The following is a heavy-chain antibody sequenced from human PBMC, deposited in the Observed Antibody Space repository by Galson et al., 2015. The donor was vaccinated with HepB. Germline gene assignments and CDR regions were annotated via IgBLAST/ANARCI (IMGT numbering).Heavy chain of an antibody. Sequence: SLRLSCAASGFTFSSYAMSWVRQAPGKGLEWVSDISDSGGNTYYADSVKGRFTISRDNSKNTLYLQMNSLRAEDTAIYYCAKEGLRGWFNLLRYFDLWGRGTLVTVSS. D-gene: IGHD6-19*01. CDR2: ISDSGGNT. CDR1: GFTFSSYA. J-gene: IGHJ2*01. V-gene: IGHV3-23*01. CDR3: AKEGLRGWFNLLRYFDL.